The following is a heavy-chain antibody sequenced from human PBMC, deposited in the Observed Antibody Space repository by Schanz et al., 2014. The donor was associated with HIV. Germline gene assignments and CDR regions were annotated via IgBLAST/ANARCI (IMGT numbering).Heavy chain of an antibody. Sequence: QVQLVESGGGVVQPGRSLRLSCAASGFTFNSYGMHWVRQAPGKGLEWVSVISYDGRNKLYADSVKGRFTISRDNSNNTLYLQMNSLRAEDTAVYYCAKPEYDSRGNSQSHFDYWGQGTLVTVSS. CDR3: AKPEYDSRGNSQSHFDY. V-gene: IGHV3-33*05. CDR1: GFTFNSYG. J-gene: IGHJ4*02. CDR2: ISYDGRNK. D-gene: IGHD3-22*01.